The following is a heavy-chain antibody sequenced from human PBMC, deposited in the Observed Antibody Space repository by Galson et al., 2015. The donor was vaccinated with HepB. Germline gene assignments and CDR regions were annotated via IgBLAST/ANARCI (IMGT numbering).Heavy chain of an antibody. CDR3: ARTARFPDY. V-gene: IGHV3-11*03. D-gene: IGHD2-21*01. CDR1: GFSFSDHY. Sequence: SLRLSCAASGFSFSDHYMVWIRQAPGKGLEYVSYISGSSSDTKYADSVRGRFTMSRGNGKKSLYLQMNNLRAEDTAVYYCARTARFPDYWGQGTLVTVSS. CDR2: ISGSSSDT. J-gene: IGHJ4*02.